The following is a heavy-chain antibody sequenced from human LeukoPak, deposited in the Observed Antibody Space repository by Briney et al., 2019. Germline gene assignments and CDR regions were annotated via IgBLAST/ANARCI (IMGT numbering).Heavy chain of an antibody. CDR1: GFTVSSNY. J-gene: IGHJ4*02. Sequence: GGSLRLFCAASGFTVSSNYMSWVRQAPGKGLEWVSVIYSGGSTYYADSVKGRFTISRDNSKNTLYLQMNSLRAEDTAVYYCAKDTGGGITMIVVVTFGPYYFDYWGQGTLVTVSS. D-gene: IGHD3-22*01. CDR2: IYSGGST. V-gene: IGHV3-53*01. CDR3: AKDTGGGITMIVVVTFGPYYFDY.